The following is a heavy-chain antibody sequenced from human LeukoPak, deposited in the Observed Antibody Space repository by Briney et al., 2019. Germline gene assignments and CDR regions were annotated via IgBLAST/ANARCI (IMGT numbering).Heavy chain of an antibody. CDR3: AKGYYDYVWGSYYFDC. CDR2: ISGSGGST. V-gene: IGHV3-23*01. CDR1: GFTFSSYA. D-gene: IGHD3-16*01. Sequence: GGSLRLSCAASGFTFSSYAMSWVRQAPGKGLEWVSAISGSGGSTYYADSVKGRFTISRDNSRDTLYLQMNSLRAEDTAVYYCAKGYYDYVWGSYYFDCWGQGTLVTVSS. J-gene: IGHJ4*02.